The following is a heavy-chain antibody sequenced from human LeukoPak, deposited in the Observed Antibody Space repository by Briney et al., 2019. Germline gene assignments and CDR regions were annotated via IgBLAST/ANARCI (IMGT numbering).Heavy chain of an antibody. D-gene: IGHD4-11*01. J-gene: IGHJ3*02. CDR3: ARGYNNYGYVFDI. CDR2: IKQDGSEK. CDR1: GFTFSSYW. Sequence: SGGSLRLSCAASGFTFSSYWMSWVRQAPGKGLEWVANIKQDGSEKYYVDSVKGRFTISRDNAKNSLYLQMNSLRAEDTAVYYCARGYNNYGYVFDIWGQGTVVTVSS. V-gene: IGHV3-7*01.